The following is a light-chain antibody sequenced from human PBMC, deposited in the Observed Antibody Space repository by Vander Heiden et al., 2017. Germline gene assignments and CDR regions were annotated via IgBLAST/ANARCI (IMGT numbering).Light chain of an antibody. CDR3: QQYNIYPWT. CDR2: DAS. CDR1: QSISSW. Sequence: DIQMTQSPSTLSASVGDRVPITCRASQSISSWLAWYQQKPGKAPKLLIYDASSLESGVPSRFSGSGSGTEFTLTISSLQPDDFATYYCQQYNIYPWTFGQGTKVEIK. J-gene: IGKJ1*01. V-gene: IGKV1-5*01.